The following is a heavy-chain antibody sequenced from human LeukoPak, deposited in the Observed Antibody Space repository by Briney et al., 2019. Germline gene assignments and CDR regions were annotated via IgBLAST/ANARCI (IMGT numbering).Heavy chain of an antibody. CDR1: GFSFSSYS. Sequence: GGSLRLSCAASGFSFSSYSMNWVRQAPGKGLEWVSSISSSSSYIYYADSVKGRFTISRDNAKNSLYLQMSSLRAEDTAVYYCARDSHYYDSSGLLIWGQGTMVTVSS. CDR2: ISSSSSYI. CDR3: ARDSHYYDSSGLLI. J-gene: IGHJ3*02. D-gene: IGHD3-22*01. V-gene: IGHV3-21*01.